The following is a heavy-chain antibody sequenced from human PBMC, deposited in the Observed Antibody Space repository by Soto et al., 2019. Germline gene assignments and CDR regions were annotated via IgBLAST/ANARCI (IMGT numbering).Heavy chain of an antibody. CDR2: MTTSDDSA. V-gene: IGHV3-23*01. CDR1: GFNFRNYA. D-gene: IGHD3-10*01. Sequence: GGSLRLSCEASGFNFRNYAISWVRQAPGKGLEWVSTMTTSDDSAKYADSVKGRFTISRDNSKNTLYLKMDSLRAEDTGVYYCARDSEYGSGASVHHYLDYWGHGTLVTVSS. J-gene: IGHJ4*01. CDR3: ARDSEYGSGASVHHYLDY.